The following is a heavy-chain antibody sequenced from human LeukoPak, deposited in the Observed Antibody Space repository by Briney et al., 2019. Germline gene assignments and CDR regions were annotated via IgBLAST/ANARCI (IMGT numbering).Heavy chain of an antibody. V-gene: IGHV3-30*02. CDR1: GFIFRSYG. Sequence: GGSLRLSCAASGFIFRSYGMYWVRQAPGKGPEWLSFIRYDGSSKFYADSVKGRFTISRDNSNNTLYLQMSSLRVEDTAVYYCVKERGYRSSWRLEYWGQGTLVTVSS. CDR3: VKERGYRSSWRLEY. D-gene: IGHD6-13*01. J-gene: IGHJ4*02. CDR2: IRYDGSSK.